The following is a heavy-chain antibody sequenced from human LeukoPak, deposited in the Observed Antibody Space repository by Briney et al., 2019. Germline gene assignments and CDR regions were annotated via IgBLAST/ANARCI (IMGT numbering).Heavy chain of an antibody. Sequence: GGSLRLSCAASGFTFRSYGMHWVRQAPGKGLEWVAVIWYDGSNKYYADSVKGRFTISRDNSKNTLYLQMNSLRAEDTAVYYCAKGRSSRMPRGDNLDYWGQGTLVTVSS. J-gene: IGHJ4*02. V-gene: IGHV3-33*06. CDR3: AKGRSSRMPRGDNLDY. CDR2: IWYDGSNK. CDR1: GFTFRSYG. D-gene: IGHD3-10*01.